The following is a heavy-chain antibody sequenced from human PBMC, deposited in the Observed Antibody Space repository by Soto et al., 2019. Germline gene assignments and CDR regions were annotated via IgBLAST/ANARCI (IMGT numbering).Heavy chain of an antibody. D-gene: IGHD1-26*01. CDR2: ISGSGGST. J-gene: IGHJ3*02. CDR1: GFTFSSYA. V-gene: IGHV3-23*01. Sequence: GGSLRLSCEASGFTFSSYAMSWVRPAPGRGLEWVSSISGSGGSTYHADSVNGRFTISRGNSKNTVFLQMNSLRAEDTAVYYCAKDSPYSASYKEDGFDIWGQGSLVTVSS. CDR3: AKDSPYSASYKEDGFDI.